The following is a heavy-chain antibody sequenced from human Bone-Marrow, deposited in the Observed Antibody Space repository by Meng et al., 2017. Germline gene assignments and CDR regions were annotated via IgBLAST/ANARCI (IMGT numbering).Heavy chain of an antibody. CDR2: IYHSGST. J-gene: IGHJ5*02. CDR1: GCSISSSNW. D-gene: IGHD2-15*01. V-gene: IGHV4-4*02. CDR3: ARGRASCSSGGCSLGWFDP. Sequence: GLGLVNPCGAPSLTCAVPGCSISSSNWGSWVRQPPGKGLEWIGEIYHSGSTNYNPSLKSRVTISVDKSKNQFSLKLSSVTAADTAVYYCARGRASCSSGGCSLGWFDPWGQGTLVTVSS.